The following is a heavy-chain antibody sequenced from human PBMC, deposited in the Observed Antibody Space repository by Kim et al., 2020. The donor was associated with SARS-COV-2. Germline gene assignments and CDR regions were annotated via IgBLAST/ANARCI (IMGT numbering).Heavy chain of an antibody. CDR3: AKDFFTLTVTGKFDY. CDR2: ISGSGGST. J-gene: IGHJ4*02. Sequence: GGSLRLSCAASGFTFSSYAMSWVRKAPGKGLEWVSAISGSGGSTYYADSVKGRFTISRDNSKNTLYLQMNSLRAEDTAVYYCAKDFFTLTVTGKFDYWGQGTLVTVSS. V-gene: IGHV3-23*01. D-gene: IGHD4-17*01. CDR1: GFTFSSYA.